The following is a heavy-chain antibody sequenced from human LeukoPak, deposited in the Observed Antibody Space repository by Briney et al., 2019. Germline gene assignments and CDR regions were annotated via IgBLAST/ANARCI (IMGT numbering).Heavy chain of an antibody. CDR2: ISGSGGST. Sequence: GGSLRLSCAASGFTFSSYGMHWVRQAPGKGLEWVSAISGSGGSTYYADSVKGRFTISRDNSKNTLYLQMNSLRAEDTAVYYCAKCFGLWFGELFSFDYWGQGTLVTVSS. V-gene: IGHV3-23*01. J-gene: IGHJ4*02. D-gene: IGHD3-10*01. CDR1: GFTFSSYG. CDR3: AKCFGLWFGELFSFDY.